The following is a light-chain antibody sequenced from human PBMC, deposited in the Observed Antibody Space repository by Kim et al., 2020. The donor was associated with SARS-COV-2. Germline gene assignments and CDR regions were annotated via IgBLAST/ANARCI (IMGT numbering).Light chain of an antibody. V-gene: IGLV3-1*01. CDR3: QAWDSSTVRV. J-gene: IGLJ3*02. CDR2: QDN. CDR1: KLGDKY. Sequence: VSPGQTATITCSGDKLGDKYSCWYQQRPGQSPVLVMFQDNKRPSGIPGRFSGSNSGNTATLTISGTQAMDEADYYCQAWDSSTVRVFGGGTQLTVL.